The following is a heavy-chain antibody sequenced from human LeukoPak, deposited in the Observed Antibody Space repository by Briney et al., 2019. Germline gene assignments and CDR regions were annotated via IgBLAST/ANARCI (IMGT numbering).Heavy chain of an antibody. D-gene: IGHD6-6*01. CDR3: ARGASIAARKRGVVDY. CDR1: GGSFSGYY. CDR2: INHSGST. Sequence: KPTETLSLTCAVYGGSFSGYYWSWIRQPPGKGLEWIGEINHSGSTNYNPSLKSRVTISVDTSKNQFSLKLSSVTAADTAVYYCARGASIAARKRGVVDYWGQGILVTVSS. V-gene: IGHV4-34*01. J-gene: IGHJ4*02.